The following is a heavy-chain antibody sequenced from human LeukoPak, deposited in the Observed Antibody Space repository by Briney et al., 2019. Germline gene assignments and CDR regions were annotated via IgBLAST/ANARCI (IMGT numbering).Heavy chain of an antibody. J-gene: IGHJ4*02. CDR2: ISGSGGST. Sequence: PGGSLRLSCAASGFTFSAYGMHWVRQAPGKGLEWVSAISGSGGSTYYADSVKGRFTISRDNSKNTLYLQMNSLRAEDTAVYYCAKHGYLNDYSSVGQRGLDYWGQGTLVTVSS. CDR1: GFTFSAYG. D-gene: IGHD6-25*01. CDR3: AKHGYLNDYSSVGQRGLDY. V-gene: IGHV3-23*01.